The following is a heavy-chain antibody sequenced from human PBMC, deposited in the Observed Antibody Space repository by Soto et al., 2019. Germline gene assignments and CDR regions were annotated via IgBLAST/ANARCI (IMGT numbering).Heavy chain of an antibody. CDR1: GITFSSSW. D-gene: IGHD3-16*01. J-gene: IGHJ4*02. CDR3: VRGAQGYFDH. Sequence: EVQLVESGGGLVQPGGSLRLSCTASGITFSSSWMHWVRQAPGKGLVWVSRINSDGSTTTYADSVKGRFTISRDNAKNTRYLQMNSLRVEDTAVYYCVRGAQGYFDHWGQGSLVTVSS. CDR2: INSDGSTT. V-gene: IGHV3-74*01.